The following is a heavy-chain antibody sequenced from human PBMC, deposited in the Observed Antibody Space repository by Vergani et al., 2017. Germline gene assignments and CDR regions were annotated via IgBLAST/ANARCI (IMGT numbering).Heavy chain of an antibody. CDR2: IRNKANNYTA. V-gene: IGHV3-73*01. Sequence: EVQLVESGGGLVQPGGSLKVSCAASGFILSGSAMHWVRQASGKGLEWVGRIRNKANNYTAAYAASVKGRFTISRDDATNTTYLQMNSLKTEDTAMYYCTRMGELGEPFDYWGQGTLVTVSS. CDR1: GFILSGSA. D-gene: IGHD3-16*01. CDR3: TRMGELGEPFDY. J-gene: IGHJ4*02.